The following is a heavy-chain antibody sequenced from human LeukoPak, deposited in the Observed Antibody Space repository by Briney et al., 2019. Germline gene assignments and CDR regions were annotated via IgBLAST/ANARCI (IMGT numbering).Heavy chain of an antibody. CDR1: GFTVSSNY. V-gene: IGHV3-66*01. CDR3: ARGATMGFAFDI. J-gene: IGHJ3*02. Sequence: GGSLRLSCAASGFTVSSNYMSWVRQAPGKGLEWVSVIYSGDSTYYADSVKGRFTISRDNSKDTLYLQMNSLRAEDTAVYYCARGATMGFAFDIWGQGTMVTVSS. CDR2: IYSGDST. D-gene: IGHD1-26*01.